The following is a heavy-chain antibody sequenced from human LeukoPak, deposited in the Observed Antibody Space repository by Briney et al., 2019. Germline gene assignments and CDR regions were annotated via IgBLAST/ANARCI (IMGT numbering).Heavy chain of an antibody. J-gene: IGHJ1*01. CDR2: IKGNPDGGTA. Sequence: GGSLRLSCAASGFTFTYAWMTWVRQAPGKGLEGVGRIKGNPDGGTADYAAPVKGRFTISRDDSRNTLYLQMNNLEIDDTVVYFCSTAVNGRNFDWGQGTLVIVSS. D-gene: IGHD2-8*01. V-gene: IGHV3-15*01. CDR1: GFTFTYAW. CDR3: STAVNGRNFD.